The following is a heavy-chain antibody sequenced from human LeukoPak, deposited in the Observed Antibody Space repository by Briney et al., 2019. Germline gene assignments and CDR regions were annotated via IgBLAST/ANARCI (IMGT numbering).Heavy chain of an antibody. V-gene: IGHV3-48*03. Sequence: GGSLRLSCAASGLTFSSYEVNWVRQAPGKGLAWVSYISSSGRSIYYADSVKSRLTIYKDNAKNSLYLQMNSLRAEDTAVYYCARDRVVPAASRYYYYYGMDVWGKGTTVTVSS. J-gene: IGHJ6*04. CDR3: ARDRVVPAASRYYYYYGMDV. CDR1: GLTFSSYE. CDR2: ISSSGRSI. D-gene: IGHD2-2*01.